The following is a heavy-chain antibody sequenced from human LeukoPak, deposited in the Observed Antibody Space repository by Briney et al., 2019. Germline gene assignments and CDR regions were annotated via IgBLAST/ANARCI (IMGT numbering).Heavy chain of an antibody. CDR1: GFTFSSYW. J-gene: IGHJ1*01. D-gene: IGHD3-22*01. CDR2: IKSDGST. Sequence: GGSLRLSCAASGFTFSSYWMHWVRQAPGKGLVWVSRIKSDGSTNYADSVKGRFTISRDNAKNTVSLQMNSLRAEDTGVYYCARAPSEIGGYYPEYIRHWGQGTLVTVSS. V-gene: IGHV3-74*01. CDR3: ARAPSEIGGYYPEYIRH.